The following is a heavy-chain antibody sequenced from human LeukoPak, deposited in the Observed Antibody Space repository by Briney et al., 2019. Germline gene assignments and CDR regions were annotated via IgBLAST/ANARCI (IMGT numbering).Heavy chain of an antibody. D-gene: IGHD3-22*01. CDR1: GGSFSGYY. CDR2: ISYGGSNK. Sequence: LSLTCAVYGGSFSGYYWSWVRQAPGKGLEWVAVISYGGSNKYYADSVKGRFTISRDNSRNTLYLQMNSLRAEDTAVYYCARSITMMARGGVSQHWGQGTLVTVSS. V-gene: IGHV3-30*03. J-gene: IGHJ1*01. CDR3: ARSITMMARGGVSQH.